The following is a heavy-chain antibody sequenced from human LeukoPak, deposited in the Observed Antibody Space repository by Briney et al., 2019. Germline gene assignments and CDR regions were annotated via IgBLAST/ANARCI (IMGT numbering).Heavy chain of an antibody. CDR2: ISGSGSGT. Sequence: GGSLRLSCAASGFMFSSYGMSWVRQAPGKGLEWVSAISGSGSGTYYADSVKGRFTFSRDNSKNTLYLQMNSLRAEDTAVYYCAKDRGDGYNSFDYWGQGILVTVSS. CDR1: GFMFSSYG. D-gene: IGHD5-24*01. J-gene: IGHJ4*02. CDR3: AKDRGDGYNSFDY. V-gene: IGHV3-23*01.